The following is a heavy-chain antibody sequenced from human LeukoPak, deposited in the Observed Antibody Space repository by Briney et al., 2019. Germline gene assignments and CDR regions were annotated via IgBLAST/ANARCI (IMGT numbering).Heavy chain of an antibody. CDR2: LSSSGNA. CDR1: GFSFSDHE. J-gene: IGHJ4*02. D-gene: IGHD1-26*01. Sequence: MAGGSLRLSCAASGFSFSDHEMNWVRQAPGRGLEWISYLSSSGNANYADSVKGRFTISRDSSKNSLYLQMTSLRADDTAVYYCASGRGSYSPDYWGQGTLVTVSS. V-gene: IGHV3-69-1*02. CDR3: ASGRGSYSPDY.